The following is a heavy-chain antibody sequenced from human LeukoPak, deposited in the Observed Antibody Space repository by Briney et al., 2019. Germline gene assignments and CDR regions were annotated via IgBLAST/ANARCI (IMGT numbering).Heavy chain of an antibody. CDR3: AKASQAGYYNVMGANDAFDI. V-gene: IGHV3-11*01. J-gene: IGHJ3*02. D-gene: IGHD3-9*01. CDR2: ISSSGSTI. CDR1: GFTFSDYY. Sequence: GGSLRLSCAASGFTFSDYYMSWIRQAPGKGLEWVSYISSSGSTIYYADSVKGRFTISRDNAKNSLYLQMNSLRAEDMALYYCAKASQAGYYNVMGANDAFDIWGQGTMVTVSS.